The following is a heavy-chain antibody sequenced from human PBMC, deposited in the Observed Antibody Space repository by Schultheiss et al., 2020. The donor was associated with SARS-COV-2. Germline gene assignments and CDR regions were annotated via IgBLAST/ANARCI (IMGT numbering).Heavy chain of an antibody. J-gene: IGHJ3*02. D-gene: IGHD3-22*01. CDR1: GGSISSYY. CDR2: IYYSGST. Sequence: SETLSLTCTVSGGSISSYYWSWIRQPPGKGLEWIGYIYYSGSTNYNPSLKSRVTISVDTSKNQFSLKLSSVTAADTAVYYCASPDSSGYGNAFDIWGQGTMVTVSS. CDR3: ASPDSSGYGNAFDI. V-gene: IGHV4-59*01.